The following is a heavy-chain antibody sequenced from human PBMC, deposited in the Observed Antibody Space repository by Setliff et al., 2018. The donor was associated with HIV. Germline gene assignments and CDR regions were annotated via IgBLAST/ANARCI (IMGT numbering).Heavy chain of an antibody. D-gene: IGHD3-10*01. CDR3: ARIRGVIADSSDI. V-gene: IGHV1-69*13. CDR2: IIPVYGTP. J-gene: IGHJ3*02. CDR1: GYTFSSYA. Sequence: SVKVSCKASGYTFSSYAINWVRQAPGQGLEWMGGIIPVYGTPKYAQKMQGRVTITAIESTSTAYMELTSLRSDDTAVYYCARIRGVIADSSDIWGPGTMVTVSS.